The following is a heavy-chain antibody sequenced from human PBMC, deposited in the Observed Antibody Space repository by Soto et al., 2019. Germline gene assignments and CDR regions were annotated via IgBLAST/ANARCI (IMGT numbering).Heavy chain of an antibody. V-gene: IGHV3-30-3*01. Sequence: QVQLVESGGGVVQPGRSLRLSCAASGFTFSSYAMHWVRQAPGKGLEWVAVISYDGSNKYYADSVKGRFTISRDNSKNXLXLXXNSLRAEDTAVYYCARDGGYCISTSCYRYYYGMDVWGQGTTVTVSS. CDR2: ISYDGSNK. CDR1: GFTFSSYA. CDR3: ARDGGYCISTSCYRYYYGMDV. J-gene: IGHJ6*02. D-gene: IGHD2-2*02.